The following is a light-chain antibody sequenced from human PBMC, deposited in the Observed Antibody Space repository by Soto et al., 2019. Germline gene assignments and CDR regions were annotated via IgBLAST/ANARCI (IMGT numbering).Light chain of an antibody. Sequence: DIQMTQSPSSLSASVGDRVTITCRASQSISSYLNWYQQKPGKAPKLLIYAASSLQSGVPSRFSGSGSGTDFTLTISSLQPEAFETYYCHQSYSAPPWTFGEGTKVDIK. CDR1: QSISSY. CDR2: AAS. J-gene: IGKJ1*01. CDR3: HQSYSAPPWT. V-gene: IGKV1-39*01.